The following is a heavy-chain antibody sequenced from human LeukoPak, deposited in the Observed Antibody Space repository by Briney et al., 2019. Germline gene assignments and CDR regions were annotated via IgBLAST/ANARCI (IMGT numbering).Heavy chain of an antibody. CDR3: ARGDYGDYGSSFDY. V-gene: IGHV4-34*01. J-gene: IGHJ4*02. CDR2: INHSGSI. D-gene: IGHD4-17*01. CDR1: GGSLSGYY. Sequence: PSETLSLTCAVSGGSLSGYYWSWIRQSPGKGLEWIGEINHSGSISYTPSLKSRVTISVDTSKNQFSLKLSSVTAADTAVYYCARGDYGDYGSSFDYWGQGTLVTVSS.